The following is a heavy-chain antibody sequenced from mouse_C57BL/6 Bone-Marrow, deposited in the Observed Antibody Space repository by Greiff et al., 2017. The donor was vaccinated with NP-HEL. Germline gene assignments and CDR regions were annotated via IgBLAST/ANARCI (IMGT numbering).Heavy chain of an antibody. CDR1: GFTFSDYG. CDR3: ARIYYYGSSSLYAMDY. CDR2: ISSGSSTI. V-gene: IGHV5-17*01. Sequence: DVKLVESGGGLVKPGGSLKLSCAASGFTFSDYGMHWVRQAPEKGLEWVAYISSGSSTIYYADTVKGRFTISRDNAKNTLFLQMTSLRSEDTAMYYCARIYYYGSSSLYAMDYWGQGTSVTVSS. D-gene: IGHD1-1*01. J-gene: IGHJ4*01.